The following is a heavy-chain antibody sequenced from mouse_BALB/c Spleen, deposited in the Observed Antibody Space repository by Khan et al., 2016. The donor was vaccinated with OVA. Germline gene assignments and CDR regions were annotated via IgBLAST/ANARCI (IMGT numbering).Heavy chain of an antibody. J-gene: IGHJ2*01. CDR1: GFTFSDAW. CDR3: TRTPSSYFDY. V-gene: IGHV6-6*01. Sequence: EVKLEESGGGLVQPGGSMKLSCAASGFTFSDAWMDWLRQSPEKGLEWVAEIRSKANTHATYYAESVNARFTISRDASTSSVYLQMNSLRAEYTGIYYCTRTPSSYFDYWGQGTTLTVS. CDR2: IRSKANTHAT.